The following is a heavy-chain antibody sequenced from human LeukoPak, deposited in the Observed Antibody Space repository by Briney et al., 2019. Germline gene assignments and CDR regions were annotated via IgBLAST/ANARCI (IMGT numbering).Heavy chain of an antibody. Sequence: PSETLSLTCTVSGASIRSYSWSWIRQPPGKGLEWIGYIYYSGSTNYNPSLKSRVTLSVDTSKNQFSLKLSSVTAADTAVYFCVGGSAAGTVFDFWGQGTLVTVSS. J-gene: IGHJ4*02. CDR1: GASIRSYS. CDR3: VGGSAAGTVFDF. CDR2: IYYSGST. D-gene: IGHD6-13*01. V-gene: IGHV4-59*01.